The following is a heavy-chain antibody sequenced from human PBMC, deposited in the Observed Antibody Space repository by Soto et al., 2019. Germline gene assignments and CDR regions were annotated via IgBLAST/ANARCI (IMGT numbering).Heavy chain of an antibody. Sequence: QVQLQQWGAGLLKPSETLSLTCAVYGGSFSGYYWSWIRQPPGKGLEWIGEINHSGSTNYNPSLKSRFTLSVDTSKNQFSLKLSSVTAADTAVYYCARGGRSTPSRVGNDYWGQGTLVTVSS. CDR2: INHSGST. D-gene: IGHD1-26*01. CDR1: GGSFSGYY. CDR3: ARGGRSTPSRVGNDY. V-gene: IGHV4-34*01. J-gene: IGHJ4*02.